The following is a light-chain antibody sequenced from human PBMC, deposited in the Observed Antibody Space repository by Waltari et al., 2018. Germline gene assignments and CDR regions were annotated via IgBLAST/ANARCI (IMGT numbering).Light chain of an antibody. V-gene: IGLV1-47*01. CDR3: FVWDDSLSGLWV. Sequence: QSVLTQSPSTSGTPGQRVTISCSGSNSNIGSKHVHWSQQLPGTAPQLLIYTLVLRPSGVPVRFSGSRSGTSASLAIRGLRSEDEAHYYCFVWDDSLSGLWVFGGGTKLTVL. J-gene: IGLJ3*02. CDR2: TLV. CDR1: NSNIGSKH.